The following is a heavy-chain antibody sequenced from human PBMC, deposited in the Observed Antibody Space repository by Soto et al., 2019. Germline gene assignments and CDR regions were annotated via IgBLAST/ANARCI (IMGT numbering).Heavy chain of an antibody. J-gene: IGHJ4*02. D-gene: IGHD4-17*01. Sequence: QVQLVQSGAEVKKPGSSVKVSCKASGGTFSSYTISWVRQAPGQGLEWMGRIIPILGIANYAQKFQGRVTITADKSTSTAYMELSGLRSEDTAVYYCAKLPDSTVERWGQGTLVTVSS. CDR1: GGTFSSYT. V-gene: IGHV1-69*02. CDR3: AKLPDSTVER. CDR2: IIPILGIA.